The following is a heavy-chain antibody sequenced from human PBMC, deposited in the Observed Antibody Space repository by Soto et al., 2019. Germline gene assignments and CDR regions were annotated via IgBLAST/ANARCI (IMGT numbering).Heavy chain of an antibody. CDR3: ARAGVVAKTGDYYGMDV. CDR1: GFTFSSYA. V-gene: IGHV3-30-3*01. D-gene: IGHD5-12*01. CDR2: ISYDGSNK. Sequence: GGSLRLSCAASGFTFSSYAMHWVRQAPGKGLEWVAVISYDGSNKYYADSVKGRFTISRDNSKNTLYLQMNSLRAEDTAVYYCARAGVVAKTGDYYGMDVWGQGTTVTVSS. J-gene: IGHJ6*02.